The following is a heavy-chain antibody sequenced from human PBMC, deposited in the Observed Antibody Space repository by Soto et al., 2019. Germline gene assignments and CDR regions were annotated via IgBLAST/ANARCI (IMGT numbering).Heavy chain of an antibody. CDR3: AGRYGGPLYS. D-gene: IGHD4-17*01. V-gene: IGHV4-59*08. J-gene: IGHJ5*01. CDR1: GGSISSYY. CDR2: IYYSGST. Sequence: SETLSLTCTVSGGSISSYYWSWIRQPPGKGLEWIGYIYYSGSTNYNPSLKSRVTISVDTSKNQFSLKLSSVTAADTAVYYCAGRYGGPLYSCGQRTLVPVSS.